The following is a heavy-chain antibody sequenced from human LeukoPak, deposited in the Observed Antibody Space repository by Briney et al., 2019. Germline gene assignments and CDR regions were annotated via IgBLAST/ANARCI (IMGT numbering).Heavy chain of an antibody. CDR3: ARNGRGTYDF. J-gene: IGHJ4*02. CDR1: GYTFTTYF. CDR2: INPNSGNT. V-gene: IGHV1-2*02. D-gene: IGHD3-16*01. Sequence: ASVKVSCKASGYTFTTYFLHWVRHAPGQGLEWMGWINPNSGNTNYAQKFQGRVTVTRDTSISTTYMELSRLSSDDTAVYYCARNGRGTYDFWGQGTLVTVSS.